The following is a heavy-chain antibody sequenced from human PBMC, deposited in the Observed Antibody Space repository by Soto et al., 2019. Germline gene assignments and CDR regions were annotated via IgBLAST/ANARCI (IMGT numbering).Heavy chain of an antibody. J-gene: IGHJ4*02. D-gene: IGHD3-16*01. Sequence: QVQLQESGPGLVKPSQTLSLTCTVSGGSISSGGYYWSWIRQHPGKGLEWIGYIYYSGSTYYNPSLKSRVTISVDTSKNQFSLKLSSVTAADTAMYYCARDQALGPIRPYYVHWGQGTLVTVSS. V-gene: IGHV4-31*03. CDR1: GGSISSGGYY. CDR3: ARDQALGPIRPYYVH. CDR2: IYYSGST.